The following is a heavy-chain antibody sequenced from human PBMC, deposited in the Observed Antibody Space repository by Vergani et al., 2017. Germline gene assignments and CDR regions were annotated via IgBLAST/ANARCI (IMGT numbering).Heavy chain of an antibody. CDR1: GASVNSYY. CDR2: VSFRGDT. Sequence: QVQLQESGPGLVKPSETLSLTCTVSGASVNSYYWSWIRQPPGKGLEWMGYVSFRGDTLYDPSVKGRMTISLNTSSNQFSLYLTSVTAADTAVYYCARSRIYYDAGSPDYWGQGTLVTVSS. V-gene: IGHV4-59*02. D-gene: IGHD3-10*01. J-gene: IGHJ4*02. CDR3: ARSRIYYDAGSPDY.